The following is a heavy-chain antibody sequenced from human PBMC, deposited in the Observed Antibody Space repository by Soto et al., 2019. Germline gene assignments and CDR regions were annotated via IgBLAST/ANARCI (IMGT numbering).Heavy chain of an antibody. CDR2: IYPGDSDT. J-gene: IGHJ4*02. D-gene: IGHD3-22*01. CDR3: ARHSNYYDSSGYYYGPIDY. CDR1: GYSFTSYW. V-gene: IGHV5-51*01. Sequence: PGESLKISCKGSGYSFTSYWIGWVRQMPGKGLEWMGIIYPGDSDTRYSPSFQGQVTISADKSISTAYLQWSSLKASDTAMYYCARHSNYYDSSGYYYGPIDYWGQGTLVTVSS.